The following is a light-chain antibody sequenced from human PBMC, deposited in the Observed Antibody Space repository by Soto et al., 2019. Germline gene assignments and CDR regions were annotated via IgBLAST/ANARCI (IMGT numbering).Light chain of an antibody. Sequence: QSALTQPASGSGSPGQSITISCTGSSSDVGTYNLVSWYQHHPGKAPKLMISEVVKRPSGVSNRFSGSKSGNTASLTISGLQAEDEADYYCCSYAGSSMVVFGGGTKLTVL. CDR1: SSDVGTYNL. CDR2: EVV. V-gene: IGLV2-23*02. J-gene: IGLJ2*01. CDR3: CSYAGSSMVV.